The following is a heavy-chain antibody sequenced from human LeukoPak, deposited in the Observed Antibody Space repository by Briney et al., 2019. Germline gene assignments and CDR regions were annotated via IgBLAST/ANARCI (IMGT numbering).Heavy chain of an antibody. V-gene: IGHV1-24*01. CDR1: GYTLTELS. CDR3: ATGGSGWYDLSYFDY. Sequence: ASVKVSCKVSGYTLTELSMHWVRQALGKGLEWMGGFDPEDGETIYAQKFQGRVTMTEDTSTDTAYMELSSLRSEDTAVYYCATGGSGWYDLSYFDYWGQGTLVTVSS. CDR2: FDPEDGET. J-gene: IGHJ4*02. D-gene: IGHD6-19*01.